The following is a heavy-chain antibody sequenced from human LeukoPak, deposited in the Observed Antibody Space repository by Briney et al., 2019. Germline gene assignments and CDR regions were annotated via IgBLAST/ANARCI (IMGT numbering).Heavy chain of an antibody. D-gene: IGHD2-15*01. CDR1: GFSFDDYA. J-gene: IGHJ3*01. CDR3: ATDKGWHALQK. V-gene: IGHV3-9*01. CDR2: VNKDSTTI. Sequence: RSGGSLRLSCAASGFSFDDYAMNWVRQAPGKGLEWVSGVNKDSTTIGYADSVKGRFTISRDNAKDLLYLQMNSLRPEDTALYYCATDKGWHALQKWGQGTMVTVSS.